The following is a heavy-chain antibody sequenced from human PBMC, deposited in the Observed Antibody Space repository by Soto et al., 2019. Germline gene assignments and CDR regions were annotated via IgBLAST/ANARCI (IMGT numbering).Heavy chain of an antibody. Sequence: QVQLVQSGAEVKKPGSSVKVSCKASGGTFSSYAISWVRQAPGQGLEWMGGIIPIFGTANYAQKFQGRVTIPADESKSQGYMGLSSLRSEDTAVYYCARGRRDISRSYGSHPPDYFDSWGQGTLVTVSS. D-gene: IGHD3-10*01. CDR3: ARGRRDISRSYGSHPPDYFDS. J-gene: IGHJ4*02. CDR1: GGTFSSYA. CDR2: IIPIFGTA. V-gene: IGHV1-69*01.